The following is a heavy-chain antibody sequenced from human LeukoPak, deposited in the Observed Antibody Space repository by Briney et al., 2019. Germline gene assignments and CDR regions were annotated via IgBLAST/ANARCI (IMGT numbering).Heavy chain of an antibody. CDR3: ARTQYCDILTGYSSFFDY. CDR2: IKHNGSDN. Sequence: GGSLRLSCAASGFTFSSYWMSWVRQAPGKGLEWVANIKHNGSDNYYAASVKGRFTISRDNAKDSLYLQMNSLRAEDTEVYYCARTQYCDILTGYSSFFDYWGQGTLVTVSS. J-gene: IGHJ4*02. D-gene: IGHD3-9*01. CDR1: GFTFSSYW. V-gene: IGHV3-7*01.